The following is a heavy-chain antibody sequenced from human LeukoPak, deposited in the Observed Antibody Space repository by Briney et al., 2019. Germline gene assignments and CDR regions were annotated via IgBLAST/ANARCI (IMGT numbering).Heavy chain of an antibody. CDR2: IYYSGST. V-gene: IGHV4-30-4*08. D-gene: IGHD5-12*01. J-gene: IGHJ3*02. CDR1: GGSISSGSYY. CDR3: ARIKWNAFDI. Sequence: SETLSLTCTVSGGSISSGSYYWSWIRQPPGKGLEWIGYIYYSGSTYYNPSLKSRVTISVDTSKNQFSLKLSSVTAADTAVYYCARIKWNAFDIWGQGTMVTVSS.